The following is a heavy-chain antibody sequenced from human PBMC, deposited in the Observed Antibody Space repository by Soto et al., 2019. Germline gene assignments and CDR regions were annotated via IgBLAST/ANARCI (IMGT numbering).Heavy chain of an antibody. Sequence: QVQLQESGPGLVKPSQTLSLTCTVSCGSISSGDYYWSWIRQPPGKGLAWIGYIYYSGSTDYNPCLKCRVTISVDTYKNQFSLKLSSVTAADTAVYYCARASPVVTDVWGQGTTVTVSS. CDR2: IYYSGST. V-gene: IGHV4-30-4*01. J-gene: IGHJ6*02. CDR1: CGSISSGDYY. D-gene: IGHD5-18*01. CDR3: ARASPVVTDV.